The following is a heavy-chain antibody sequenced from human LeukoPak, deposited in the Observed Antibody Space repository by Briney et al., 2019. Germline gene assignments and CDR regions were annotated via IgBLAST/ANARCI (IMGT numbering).Heavy chain of an antibody. V-gene: IGHV3-30*02. CDR3: AKGGGYEAQYYYYYLDV. Sequence: GGSLRLSCAASGFTFSDYEMNWVRQAPGKGLEWVAFIRYDGSNKYYADSVKGRFTVSRDNSKNTLYLQMKSLRAEDTAVYYCAKGGGYEAQYYYYYLDVWGKGTTVTISS. CDR2: IRYDGSNK. J-gene: IGHJ6*03. CDR1: GFTFSDYE. D-gene: IGHD5-12*01.